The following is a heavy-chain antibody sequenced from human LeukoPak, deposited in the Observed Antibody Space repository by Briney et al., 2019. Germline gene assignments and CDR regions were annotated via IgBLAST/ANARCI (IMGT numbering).Heavy chain of an antibody. D-gene: IGHD2-15*01. V-gene: IGHV4-34*01. CDR2: INHSGST. Sequence: SETLSLTCAVYGGSFSGYYWSWIRQPPGKGLEWIGEINHSGSTNYNPSLKSRVTISVDTSKNQFSLKLGSVTAADTAVYYCARGWRSGGSCYKFDPWGQGTLVTVSS. CDR1: GGSFSGYY. J-gene: IGHJ5*02. CDR3: ARGWRSGGSCYKFDP.